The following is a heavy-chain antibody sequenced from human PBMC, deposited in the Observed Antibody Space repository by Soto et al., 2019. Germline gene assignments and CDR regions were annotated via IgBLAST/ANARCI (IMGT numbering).Heavy chain of an antibody. V-gene: IGHV3-64*01. CDR1: GFTFSSYA. J-gene: IGHJ4*02. Sequence: EVQLVESGGGLVQPGGSLRLSCAASGFTFSSYAMHWVRQAPGKGLEYVSAISSNGGSTYYANSVKGRFTISRDNSKNTLYLQMGSLRAEDMAVYYCASNFGDYVGSEFDYWGQGTLVTVSS. D-gene: IGHD4-17*01. CDR3: ASNFGDYVGSEFDY. CDR2: ISSNGGST.